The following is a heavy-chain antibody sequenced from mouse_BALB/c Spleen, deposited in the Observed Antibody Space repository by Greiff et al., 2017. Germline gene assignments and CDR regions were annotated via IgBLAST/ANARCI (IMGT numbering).Heavy chain of an antibody. CDR2: ISNGGGST. CDR1: GFTFSSYT. V-gene: IGHV5-12-2*01. J-gene: IGHJ4*01. Sequence: EVQGVESGGGLVQPGGSLKLSCAASGFTFSSYTMSWVRQTPEKRLEWVAYISNGGGSTYYPDTVKGRFTISRDNAKNTLYLQMSSLKSEDTAMYYCARLFLYDYEAMDYWGQGTSVTVSS. CDR3: ARLFLYDYEAMDY. D-gene: IGHD2-3*01.